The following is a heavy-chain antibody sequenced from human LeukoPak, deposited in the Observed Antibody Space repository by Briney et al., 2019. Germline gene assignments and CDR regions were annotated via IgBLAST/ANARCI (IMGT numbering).Heavy chain of an antibody. Sequence: GGSLRLSCAASGFTFSSYGMHWVRQAPGKGLEWVAFIRYDGSNKYYADSVKGRLTTSRDNSKNTLYLQMNSLRAEDTAVYYCAKDPDPTSSSGEYYFDYWGQGTLVTVSS. V-gene: IGHV3-30*02. CDR1: GFTFSSYG. CDR2: IRYDGSNK. D-gene: IGHD6-6*01. J-gene: IGHJ4*02. CDR3: AKDPDPTSSSGEYYFDY.